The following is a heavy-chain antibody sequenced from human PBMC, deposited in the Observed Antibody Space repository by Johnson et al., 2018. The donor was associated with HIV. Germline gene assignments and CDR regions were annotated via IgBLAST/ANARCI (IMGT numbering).Heavy chain of an antibody. Sequence: VQLVESGGGLVKPGGSLRLSCAASGFTFNNAWMSWVRQAPGKGLEWVGRIKSKTDGGTTDDAAPVKCRFTISRDDSKDKLYLQMNRLKTEDTALYYCTTGYTTSSPSAFDIWGQGSMVTVSS. J-gene: IGHJ3*02. V-gene: IGHV3-15*01. CDR3: TTGYTTSSPSAFDI. CDR2: IKSKTDGGTT. CDR1: GFTFNNAW. D-gene: IGHD6-6*01.